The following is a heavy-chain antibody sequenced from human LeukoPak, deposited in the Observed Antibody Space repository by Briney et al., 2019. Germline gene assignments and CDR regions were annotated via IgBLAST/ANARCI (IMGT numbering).Heavy chain of an antibody. CDR2: ISFDGSIK. D-gene: IGHD3-10*02. V-gene: IGHV3-30*18. J-gene: IGHJ3*01. CDR3: AKDRNVGLDAIDV. CDR1: GFTFYTIG. Sequence: PGGSLRLSCAASGFTFYTIGMHWVRQAPGKGLEWVAVISFDGSIKYYADSVKGRFTISRDNSKNTLFLQMNSLRPEDTAVYCCAKDRNVGLDAIDVWGQGTLVTVSS.